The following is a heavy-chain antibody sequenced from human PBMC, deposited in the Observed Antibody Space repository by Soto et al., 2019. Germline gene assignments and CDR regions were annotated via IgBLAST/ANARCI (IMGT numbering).Heavy chain of an antibody. V-gene: IGHV3-48*02. CDR1: GFTFSSYS. J-gene: IGHJ6*02. CDR3: ARDHLVLVPAAHYYYYYGMDV. D-gene: IGHD2-2*01. Sequence: GGSLRLSCVASGFTFSSYSMSWVRQAPGEGLEWVSYITSDTATIHYADSVRGRFTVSRDNAGYSLFLQMNSLRDEDTAVYYCARDHLVLVPAAHYYYYYGMDVWGQGTTVTVSS. CDR2: ITSDTATI.